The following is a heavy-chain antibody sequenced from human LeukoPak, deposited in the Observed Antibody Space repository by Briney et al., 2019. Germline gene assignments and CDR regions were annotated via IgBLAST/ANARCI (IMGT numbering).Heavy chain of an antibody. CDR3: ARDQARCTGGTCYGMDV. V-gene: IGHV4-59*01. Sequence: SETLSLTCTVSGGSISSYYWSWIRQPPGKGLEWVGDINYSGGTNNNPSLKSRVTISLDTSKNQFSLKLTSVTAADTAVYYCARDQARCTGGTCYGMDVWGHGTAITVSS. D-gene: IGHD2-8*02. CDR1: GGSISSYY. CDR2: INYSGGT. J-gene: IGHJ6*02.